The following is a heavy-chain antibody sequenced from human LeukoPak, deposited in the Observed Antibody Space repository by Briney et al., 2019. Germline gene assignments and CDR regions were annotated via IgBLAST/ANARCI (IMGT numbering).Heavy chain of an antibody. D-gene: IGHD2-15*01. Sequence: GGSLRLSCAASGFTFSSYWMSWVRQAPGKGLEWVANIKQDGSEKYYVDSVKGRFTISRDNAKNSLYLQMNSLRAEDTAVYYCARAPRLRYCSGGSCYSVRDYYGMDVWGQGTTVTVSS. CDR1: GFTFSSYW. V-gene: IGHV3-7*04. CDR2: IKQDGSEK. CDR3: ARAPRLRYCSGGSCYSVRDYYGMDV. J-gene: IGHJ6*02.